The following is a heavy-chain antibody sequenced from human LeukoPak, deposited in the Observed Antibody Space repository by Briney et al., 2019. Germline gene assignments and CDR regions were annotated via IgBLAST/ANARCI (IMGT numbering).Heavy chain of an antibody. CDR3: ARAGGVDTAMDANFDY. D-gene: IGHD5-18*01. V-gene: IGHV4-59*01. J-gene: IGHJ4*02. Sequence: SETLSLTCTVSGGSISSYYWSWIRQPPGKGLEWIGYIYYNGGTNYSPSLRSRVTISVDTPKNHFSLRLSSVTAADTAMYYCARAGGVDTAMDANFDYWGQGTLVTVSS. CDR2: IYYNGGT. CDR1: GGSISSYY.